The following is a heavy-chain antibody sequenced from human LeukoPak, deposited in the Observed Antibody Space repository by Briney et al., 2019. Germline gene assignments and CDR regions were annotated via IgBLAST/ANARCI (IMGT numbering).Heavy chain of an antibody. CDR1: GGSISSYY. CDR2: IYYSGST. CDR3: ARAVAGLYYFDY. V-gene: IGHV4-59*01. Sequence: PSETLSLTCTVSGGSISSYYWSLIRQPPRKGLEWIGYIYYSGSTNYNPSLKSRVTISVDTSKNQFSLKLSSVTAADTAVYYCARAVAGLYYFDYWGQGTLVTVSS. D-gene: IGHD6-19*01. J-gene: IGHJ4*02.